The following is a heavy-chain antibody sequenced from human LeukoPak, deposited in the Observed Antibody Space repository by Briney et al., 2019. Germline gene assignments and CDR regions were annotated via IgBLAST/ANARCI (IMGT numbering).Heavy chain of an antibody. CDR1: GGSISSYY. Sequence: SEALSLTCTVSGGSISSYYWSWIRQPPGKGLEWIGYIYYSGSTNYNPSLKGRVTISVDTSKNQFSLKLSSVTAADTAVYYCARLGYYGSGSYYNYGMDVWGQGTTVTVSS. J-gene: IGHJ6*02. V-gene: IGHV4-59*08. D-gene: IGHD3-10*01. CDR2: IYYSGST. CDR3: ARLGYYGSGSYYNYGMDV.